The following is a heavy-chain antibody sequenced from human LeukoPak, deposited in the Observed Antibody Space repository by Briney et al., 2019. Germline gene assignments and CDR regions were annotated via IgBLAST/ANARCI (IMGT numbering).Heavy chain of an antibody. CDR2: ISGSGGST. CDR3: AKDSGVVVVPAATRTVDY. V-gene: IGHV3-23*01. CDR1: GFTFSSYA. J-gene: IGHJ4*02. D-gene: IGHD2-2*01. Sequence: GGSLRLSCAASGFTFSSYAMSWVRQAPGKGLEWVSAISGSGGSTYYADSVKGRFTISRDNSKNTLYLQTNSLRAEDTAVYYCAKDSGVVVVPAATRTVDYWGQGTLVTVSS.